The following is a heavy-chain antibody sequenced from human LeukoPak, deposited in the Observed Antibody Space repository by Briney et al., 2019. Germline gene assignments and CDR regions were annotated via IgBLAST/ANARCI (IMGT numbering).Heavy chain of an antibody. CDR2: ISGSGGST. D-gene: IGHD2/OR15-2a*01. J-gene: IGHJ4*02. Sequence: GGSLRLSCAASGFTFSVYAMSGVRQPPGNGLEWVSSISGSGGSTYYADSVKGRFTVSRDNSKNTLYLQNNSLRAEDTAVYYCAKGCGAYFPFDYWGQGTLVTVSS. CDR1: GFTFSVYA. V-gene: IGHV3-23*01. CDR3: AKGCGAYFPFDY.